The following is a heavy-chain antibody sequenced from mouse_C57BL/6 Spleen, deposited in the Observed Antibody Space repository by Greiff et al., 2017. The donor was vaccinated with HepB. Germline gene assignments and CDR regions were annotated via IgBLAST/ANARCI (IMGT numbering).Heavy chain of an antibody. Sequence: QVQLQQPGAELVKPGASVKMSCKASGYTFTSYWITWVKQRPGQGLEWIGDIYPGSGSTNYNEKFKSKATLTVDTSSSTAYMQLSSLTSEDSAGYYCARGGRSGYVWFAYWGQGTLVTVSA. J-gene: IGHJ3*01. V-gene: IGHV1-55*01. CDR3: ARGGRSGYVWFAY. CDR2: IYPGSGST. CDR1: GYTFTSYW. D-gene: IGHD3-2*02.